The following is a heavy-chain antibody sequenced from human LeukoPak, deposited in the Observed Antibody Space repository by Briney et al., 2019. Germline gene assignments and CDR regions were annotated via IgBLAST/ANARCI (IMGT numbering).Heavy chain of an antibody. CDR1: GFTFSSYG. J-gene: IGHJ4*02. CDR2: IWYDGTNK. D-gene: IGHD2-2*01. Sequence: GGSLRLSCVASGFTFSSYGMHWVRQAPGKGLEWVAVIWYDGTNKYYADSVKGRFTISRDSSRNTLYLQMNSLRSEDTAVYYCARAHNLYCSSTSCYFPYWGQGTLVTVSS. V-gene: IGHV3-33*01. CDR3: ARAHNLYCSSTSCYFPY.